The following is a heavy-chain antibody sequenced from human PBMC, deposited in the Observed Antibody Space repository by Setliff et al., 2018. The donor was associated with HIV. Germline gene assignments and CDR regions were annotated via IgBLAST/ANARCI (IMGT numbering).Heavy chain of an antibody. D-gene: IGHD3-22*01. Sequence: GGSLRLSCAASGFTFSSYSMNWVRQAPGKGLEWVSYISSSSSTIYYADSVKGRFTISRDNAKNSLYLQMNSLGAEDTAVYYCARGPYYYDSSGPFDYWGQGTLVTVSS. J-gene: IGHJ4*02. V-gene: IGHV3-48*01. CDR2: ISSSSSTI. CDR1: GFTFSSYS. CDR3: ARGPYYYDSSGPFDY.